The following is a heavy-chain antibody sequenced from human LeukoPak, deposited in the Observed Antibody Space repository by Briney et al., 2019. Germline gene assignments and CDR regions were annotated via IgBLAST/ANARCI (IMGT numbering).Heavy chain of an antibody. Sequence: GRSLRLSCAASGFTFSSYGMHWVRQAPGKGLEWVAVISYDGSNKYYADSVKGRFTISRDNSRNTLYLQMNSLGAEDAAIYYCARDSPVLTFWGQGILVTVSS. CDR1: GFTFSSYG. V-gene: IGHV3-30*03. CDR3: ARDSPVLTF. CDR2: ISYDGSNK. J-gene: IGHJ4*02. D-gene: IGHD2-8*01.